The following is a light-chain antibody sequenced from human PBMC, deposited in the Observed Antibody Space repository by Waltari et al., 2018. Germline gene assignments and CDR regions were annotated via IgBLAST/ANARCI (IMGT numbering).Light chain of an antibody. CDR1: TSNIGVNF. CDR2: GNN. V-gene: IGLV1-47*01. Sequence: QSVLTQPPSASGTPGQRVTISCSGSTSNIGVNFVYWYQQFPGQAPKRLTYGNNRRPSGGPDQFSGSKSGTSASLAIGGLRSEDEADYYCAAWDDSLSGPVFGGGTELTVL. J-gene: IGLJ3*02. CDR3: AAWDDSLSGPV.